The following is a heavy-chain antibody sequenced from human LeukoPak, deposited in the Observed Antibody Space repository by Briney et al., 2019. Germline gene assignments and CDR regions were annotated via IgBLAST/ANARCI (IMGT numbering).Heavy chain of an antibody. CDR1: GGSISSINYY. CDR3: ASPLDDY. Sequence: SETLSLTCTVSGGSISSINYYWSWIRQPPGKGLEWIGYIYYSGSTNYNPSLKSRVTISVDTSKNQFSLKLSSVTAADTAVYYCASPLDDYWGQGTLVTVSS. CDR2: IYYSGST. V-gene: IGHV4-61*01. J-gene: IGHJ4*02.